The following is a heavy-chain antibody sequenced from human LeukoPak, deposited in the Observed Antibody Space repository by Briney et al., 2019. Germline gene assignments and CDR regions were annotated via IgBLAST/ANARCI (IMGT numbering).Heavy chain of an antibody. Sequence: PSETLSLTCAVYGGSFSGYYWSWIRQPPGKGLEWIGEINHSGSTNYNPSLKSRVTIPVDTSKNQFSLKLSSVTAADTAVYYCARGLKPVDYWGQGTLVTVSS. CDR3: ARGLKPVDY. CDR1: GGSFSGYY. CDR2: INHSGST. V-gene: IGHV4-34*01. D-gene: IGHD1-14*01. J-gene: IGHJ4*02.